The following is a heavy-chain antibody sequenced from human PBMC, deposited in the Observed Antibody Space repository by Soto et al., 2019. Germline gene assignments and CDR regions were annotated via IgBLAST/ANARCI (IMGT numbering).Heavy chain of an antibody. CDR3: ARSNDILTGYTHPVYYYYGMDV. J-gene: IGHJ6*02. Sequence: SETLSLTCTVSGGSISSYYWSWIRQPPGKGLEWIGYIYYSGSTNYNPSLKSRVTISVDTSKNQFSLKLSSVTAADTAVYYCARSNDILTGYTHPVYYYYGMDVWGQGTTVT. D-gene: IGHD3-9*01. CDR1: GGSISSYY. CDR2: IYYSGST. V-gene: IGHV4-59*01.